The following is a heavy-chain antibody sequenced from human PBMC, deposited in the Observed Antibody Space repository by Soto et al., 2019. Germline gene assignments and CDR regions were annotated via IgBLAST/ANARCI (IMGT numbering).Heavy chain of an antibody. D-gene: IGHD2-15*01. CDR3: AAASDYSGPNYYYYYYMDV. V-gene: IGHV1-58*02. CDR2: IVVGSGNT. Sequence: GASVKVSCKASGFTFTCSAMQWVRQARGQRLEWIGWIVVGSGNTNYAQKFQERVTITRDMSTSTAYMELSSLRSEDTAVYYCAAASDYSGPNYYYYYYMDVWGKATTVTVSS. CDR1: GFTFTCSA. J-gene: IGHJ6*03.